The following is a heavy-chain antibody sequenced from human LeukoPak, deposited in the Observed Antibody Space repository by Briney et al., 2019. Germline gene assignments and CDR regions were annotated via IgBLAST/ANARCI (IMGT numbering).Heavy chain of an antibody. J-gene: IGHJ5*02. CDR2: ISAYNGNT. V-gene: IGHV1-18*01. Sequence: ASVKVSCKASGYTFTSYGISWVRQAPGQGLEWMGWISAYNGNTNYAQKLQGRVTMTTDTSTSTAYMELRSLRSDDTAVYYCARDPYSSSSGWFPGLENWFDPWGQGTLVTVSS. D-gene: IGHD6-6*01. CDR3: ARDPYSSSSGWFPGLENWFDP. CDR1: GYTFTSYG.